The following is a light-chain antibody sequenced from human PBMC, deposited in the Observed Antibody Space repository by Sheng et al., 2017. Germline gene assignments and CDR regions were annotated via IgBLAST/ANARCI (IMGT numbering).Light chain of an antibody. J-gene: IGKJ4*01. CDR1: PSVTSN. CDR3: QQYNNWPLT. V-gene: IGKV3-15*01. CDR2: DAS. Sequence: EIVMTQSPATLSVSPGERATLSCRASPSVTSNLAWYQQKPGQAPRLLIYDASTRATGIPARFSGSGSGTEFTLTISSLQSEDFAVYYCQQYNNWPLTFGGGTQVEIK.